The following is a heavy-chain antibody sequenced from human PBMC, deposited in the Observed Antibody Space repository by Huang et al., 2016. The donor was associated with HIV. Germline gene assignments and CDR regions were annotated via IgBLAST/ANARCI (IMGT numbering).Heavy chain of an antibody. CDR2: IIPLQDTT. Sequence: QVQLVQSGAEMKKSGSSVKVSCKASGGTVSSFSFTWVRQAPGHGLEWMGGIIPLQDTTDRAEKFRGRVTLTADESTNTAFRELSGLTSQDTAVYYCARGVGNSNRGFDIWGQGTLVTVS. CDR1: GGTVSSFS. V-gene: IGHV1-69*13. D-gene: IGHD5-18*01. CDR3: ARGVGNSNRGFDI. J-gene: IGHJ4*02.